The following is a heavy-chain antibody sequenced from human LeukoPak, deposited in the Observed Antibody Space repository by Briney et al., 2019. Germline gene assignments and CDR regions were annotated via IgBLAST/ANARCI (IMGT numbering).Heavy chain of an antibody. CDR1: GFTFSSYA. CDR2: ISYDGGNK. D-gene: IGHD5-24*01. V-gene: IGHV3-30-3*01. CDR3: ARDKDGYTLDY. Sequence: GGSLRLSCAASGFTFSSYAMHWVRQAPGKGLEWVAVISYDGGNKYYADSVKGRFTISRDNSKNTLYLQMNSLRAEDTAVYYCARDKDGYTLDYWGQGTLVTVSS. J-gene: IGHJ4*02.